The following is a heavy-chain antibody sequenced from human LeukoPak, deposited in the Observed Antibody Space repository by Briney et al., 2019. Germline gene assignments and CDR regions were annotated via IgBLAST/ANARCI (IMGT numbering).Heavy chain of an antibody. CDR1: GYTLTELS. J-gene: IGHJ6*03. D-gene: IGHD2-21*01. CDR2: FDPEDGET. CDR3: ATLETVVVIASPYYYYYMDV. Sequence: ASVKVSCEVSGYTLTELSMHWVRQAPGKGLEWVGGFDPEDGETSYAQKFQGRATMTEDTSTDTAYMELSSLRSEDTAVYYCATLETVVVIASPYYYYYMDVWGKGTTVTVSS. V-gene: IGHV1-24*01.